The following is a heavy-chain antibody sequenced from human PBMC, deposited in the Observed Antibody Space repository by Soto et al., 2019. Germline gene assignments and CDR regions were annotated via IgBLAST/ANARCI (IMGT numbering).Heavy chain of an antibody. D-gene: IGHD4-17*01. J-gene: IGHJ3*02. Sequence: EVQLVESGGGLVQPGGSLRLSCAVSGFTFSSYSMNWVRQAPGKGLEWVSYISSSSNSIYYADSVKGRFTISRDNAKNSLYLQMNSMRVDDTVVYYCAGGSGDYVCPDSFDIWGQGTMVTVSS. CDR1: GFTFSSYS. CDR2: ISSSSNSI. V-gene: IGHV3-48*01. CDR3: AGGSGDYVCPDSFDI.